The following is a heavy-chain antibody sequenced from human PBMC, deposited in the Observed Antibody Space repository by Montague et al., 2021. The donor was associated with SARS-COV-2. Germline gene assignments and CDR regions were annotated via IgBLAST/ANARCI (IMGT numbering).Heavy chain of an antibody. V-gene: IGHV3-30*04. D-gene: IGHD4-23*01. Sequence: RLSLSASGFTFSSYAMYWVRQAPGKGLEWVAVISYDGSNKYYVDSVKGRFTISRDNSKNTLYLQMNSLRAEDTAVYYCARSHGGNYRGYSDYWGQGTLVTVSS. CDR1: GFTFSSYA. CDR3: ARSHGGNYRGYSDY. CDR2: ISYDGSNK. J-gene: IGHJ4*02.